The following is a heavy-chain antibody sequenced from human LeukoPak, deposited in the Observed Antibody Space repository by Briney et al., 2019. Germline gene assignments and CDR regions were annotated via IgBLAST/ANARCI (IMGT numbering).Heavy chain of an antibody. CDR1: GYTFTSYY. V-gene: IGHV1-46*01. CDR3: ARAVIGVDYYDSSGYQPLFDY. CDR2: INPSGGST. J-gene: IGHJ4*02. D-gene: IGHD3-22*01. Sequence: ASVKVCCKASGYTFTSYYMHWVRQAPGQGLEWMGIINPSGGSTSYAQKFQGRVTMTRDTSTSTVYMELSSLRSEDTAVYYCARAVIGVDYYDSSGYQPLFDYWGQGTLVTVSS.